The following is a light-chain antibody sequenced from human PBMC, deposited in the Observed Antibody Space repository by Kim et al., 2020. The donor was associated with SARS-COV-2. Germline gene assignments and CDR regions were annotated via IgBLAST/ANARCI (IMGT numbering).Light chain of an antibody. CDR1: DLGDKY. CDR2: QDD. Sequence: SVSPGQTASITCSGDDLGDKYSCWYQQKPGQSPLLVIYQDDRRPSGIPVRFSGSSSGNTAILTISGTQAMDEADYYCQTWDGITAVFGGGTQLTVL. V-gene: IGLV3-1*01. J-gene: IGLJ3*02. CDR3: QTWDGITAV.